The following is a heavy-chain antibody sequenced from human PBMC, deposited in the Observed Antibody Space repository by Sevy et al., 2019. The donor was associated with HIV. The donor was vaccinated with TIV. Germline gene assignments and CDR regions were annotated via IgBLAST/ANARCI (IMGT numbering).Heavy chain of an antibody. Sequence: SETLSLTCTVSGGSISPYFWAWIRQPAGKQLEWIGRMSSSGITNSNPSLKSRVTLSVDTSKNDSSLKLSSVTAADTAFYYCARDDLETGGRNWFDLWGQGTLVTVSS. CDR3: ARDDLETGGRNWFDL. CDR2: MSSSGIT. D-gene: IGHD3-16*01. J-gene: IGHJ5*02. V-gene: IGHV4-4*07. CDR1: GGSISPYF.